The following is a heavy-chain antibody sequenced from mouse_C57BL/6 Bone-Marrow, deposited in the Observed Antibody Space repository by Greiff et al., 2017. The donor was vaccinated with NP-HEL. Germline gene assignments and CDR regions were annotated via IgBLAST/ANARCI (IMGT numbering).Heavy chain of an antibody. V-gene: IGHV1-67*01. CDR2: ISTYYGDA. D-gene: IGHD1-1*01. Sequence: QVHVKQSGPELVRPGVSVKISCKGSGYTFTDYAMHWVKQSHATSLEWIGVISTYYGDASYNQKFKDKATMTVDKSSSTAYMELARLTSEDSAGGTTVVERGAMDYWGQGTSVTVSS. CDR3: VVERGAMDY. CDR1: GYTFTDYA. J-gene: IGHJ4*01.